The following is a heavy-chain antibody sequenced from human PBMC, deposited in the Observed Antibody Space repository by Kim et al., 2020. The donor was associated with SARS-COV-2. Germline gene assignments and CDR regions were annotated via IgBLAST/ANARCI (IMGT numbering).Heavy chain of an antibody. J-gene: IGHJ5*02. Sequence: GGSLRLSCAASGFTFSSYAMHWVRQAPGKGLEWVAVMSYDGSNKYYADSVKGRFTISRDNSKNTLYLQMNSLRAEDTAVYYCARAPSAVAIPGSWGQGTLVTVSS. D-gene: IGHD2-21*01. CDR2: MSYDGSNK. CDR1: GFTFSSYA. V-gene: IGHV3-30*04. CDR3: ARAPSAVAIPGS.